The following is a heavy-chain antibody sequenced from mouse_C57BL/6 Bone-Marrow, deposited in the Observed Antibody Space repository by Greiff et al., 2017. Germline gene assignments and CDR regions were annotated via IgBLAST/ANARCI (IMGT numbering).Heavy chain of an antibody. CDR1: GYTFTSYW. J-gene: IGHJ3*01. CDR2: IYPSDSET. V-gene: IGHV1-61*01. Sequence: QVQLQQPGAELVRPGSSVKLSCKASGYTFTSYWLDWVKQRPGQGLEWIGNIYPSDSETHYNQKFKDKATLTVDKSSSTAYMQLSSLTSEDSAVYYCARPPWFAYWGQGTLVTVSA. CDR3: ARPPWFAY.